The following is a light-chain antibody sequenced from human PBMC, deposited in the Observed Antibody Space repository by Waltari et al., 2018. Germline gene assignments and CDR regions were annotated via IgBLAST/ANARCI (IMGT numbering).Light chain of an antibody. Sequence: EIVMTQSPATLSVSPGARATLSCRASQSVSNNLAWYQQKPGQAPRLLIYGASTGATGIPARFSGSGSGTEFTLTISSLQSEDFAVYYCQQYNNWPYTFGQGTKLEIK. V-gene: IGKV3-15*01. CDR3: QQYNNWPYT. J-gene: IGKJ2*01. CDR2: GAS. CDR1: QSVSNN.